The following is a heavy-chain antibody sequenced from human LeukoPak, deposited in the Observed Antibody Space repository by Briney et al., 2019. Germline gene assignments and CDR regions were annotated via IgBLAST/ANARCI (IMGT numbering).Heavy chain of an antibody. Sequence: KPSETLSLTCAVYGGSFSGYYWSWIRQPPGKGLEWIGEINHSGSTNYNPSLKSRVTISVDTSKNQFSLKLSSVTAADTAVYYCHRYCSGGSCLDYWAQGTLVTVSS. CDR2: INHSGST. CDR3: HRYCSGGSCLDY. V-gene: IGHV4-34*01. J-gene: IGHJ4*02. D-gene: IGHD2-15*01. CDR1: GGSFSGYY.